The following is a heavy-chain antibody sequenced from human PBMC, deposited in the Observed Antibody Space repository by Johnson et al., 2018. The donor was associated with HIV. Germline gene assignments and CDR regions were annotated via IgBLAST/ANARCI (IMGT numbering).Heavy chain of an antibody. CDR2: IKQDGSEK. V-gene: IGHV3-7*03. CDR3: ARASAATKGNAFDI. D-gene: IGHD1-26*01. CDR1: GFTFSSFW. J-gene: IGHJ3*02. Sequence: VQLVESGGGLVQPGGSLRLSCAASGFTFSSFWMTWVRQAPGKGLEWVANIKQDGSEKYYVDSVKGRITISRDNAKNSLYLQMNSLRAEDTALYYCARASAATKGNAFDIWGQGTMVTVSS.